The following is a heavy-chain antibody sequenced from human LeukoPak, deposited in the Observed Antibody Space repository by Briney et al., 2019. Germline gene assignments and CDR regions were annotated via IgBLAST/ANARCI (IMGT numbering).Heavy chain of an antibody. CDR2: ISSGGGT. CDR3: ARGSRWWELGDAFDI. V-gene: IGHV3-23*01. CDR1: GFTFSSYA. Sequence: GGSLRLSCAASGFTFSSYAMSWVRQAPGKGLEWVSTISSGGGTYYSDSVKGRFTISRDNSKNTLYLQMNSLRAEDTAVYYCARGSRWWELGDAFDIWGQGTMVTVSS. J-gene: IGHJ3*02. D-gene: IGHD2-15*01.